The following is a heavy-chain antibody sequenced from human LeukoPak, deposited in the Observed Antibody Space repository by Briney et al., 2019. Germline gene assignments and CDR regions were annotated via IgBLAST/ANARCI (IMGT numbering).Heavy chain of an antibody. J-gene: IGHJ3*02. D-gene: IGHD3-22*01. CDR3: AKDYDSSGWASYDI. Sequence: GGSLRLSCAASGFTFNSFGMHWVRQAPGKGLEWVAVISYDGSNKYFADSVKGRFTISRDNSKNTLYLQMNSLRAEDTAVYYCAKDYDSSGWASYDIWGQGTMVTVSS. CDR1: GFTFNSFG. V-gene: IGHV3-30*18. CDR2: ISYDGSNK.